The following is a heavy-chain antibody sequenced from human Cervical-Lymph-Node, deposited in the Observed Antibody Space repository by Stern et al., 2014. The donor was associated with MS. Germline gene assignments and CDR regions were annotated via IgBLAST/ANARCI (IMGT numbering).Heavy chain of an antibody. CDR3: AREAKVGAPFDY. V-gene: IGHV4-31*03. J-gene: IGHJ4*02. D-gene: IGHD1-26*01. Sequence: QVQLQESGPGLVKPSQTLSLTCTVSGGSISSGGYYWSWIRQHPGKGLEGIGYIYYSGSTYYNPSLKSRVTISVDPSKNQFSLKLSSVTAADTAVYYCAREAKVGAPFDYWGQGTLVTVSS. CDR1: GGSISSGGYY. CDR2: IYYSGST.